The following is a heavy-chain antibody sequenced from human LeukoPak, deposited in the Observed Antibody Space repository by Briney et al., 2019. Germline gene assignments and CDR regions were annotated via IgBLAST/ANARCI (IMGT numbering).Heavy chain of an antibody. CDR1: GFTFDDYG. CDR2: TNWNGGST. V-gene: IGHV3-20*01. D-gene: IGHD3-16*01. CDR3: ARENGEITGAFDI. J-gene: IGHJ3*02. Sequence: GGSLRPSCAASGFTFDDYGMSWVRQAPGKGLQWVSGTNWNGGSTGYEDSVRGRFTISRDNAKNSLYLQMNSLRVEDTALYHCARENGEITGAFDIWGQGTMVTVSS.